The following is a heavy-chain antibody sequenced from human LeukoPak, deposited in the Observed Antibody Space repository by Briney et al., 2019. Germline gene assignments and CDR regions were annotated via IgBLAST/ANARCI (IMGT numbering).Heavy chain of an antibody. V-gene: IGHV3-23*01. J-gene: IGHJ4*02. CDR3: AKGISDSFDY. D-gene: IGHD2-21*02. CDR2: MSSSGNTT. Sequence: GGSLRLSCAASGFTFSHYAIYWVRQAPGKGLEWVSGMSSSGNTTYYADSVKGRFTMSRDNSKNTPYLQMNSLRAEDTAVYYCAKGISDSFDYWGQGTLVTVSS. CDR1: GFTFSHYA.